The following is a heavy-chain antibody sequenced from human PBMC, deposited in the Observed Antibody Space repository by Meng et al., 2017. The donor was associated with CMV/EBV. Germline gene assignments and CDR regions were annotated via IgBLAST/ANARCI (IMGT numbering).Heavy chain of an antibody. Sequence: QVQRVQSGAEVKKPGASVKVSCKASGDTFTSYYMHWVRQAPGKGLEWMGIINPSGGSASYAQKFQGRVTMTRDTSTSTVYMELSSLRSEDTAVYYCAREEGIAARSDWFDPWGQGTLVTVSS. CDR1: GDTFTSYY. CDR2: INPSGGSA. J-gene: IGHJ5*02. V-gene: IGHV1-46*01. CDR3: AREEGIAARSDWFDP. D-gene: IGHD6-6*01.